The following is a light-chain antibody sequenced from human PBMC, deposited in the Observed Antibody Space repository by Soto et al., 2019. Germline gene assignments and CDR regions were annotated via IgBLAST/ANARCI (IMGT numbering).Light chain of an antibody. CDR3: HHRSTWPFT. Sequence: EIVLTQSPATLSLSPGERATLSCRASQSISSYLAWYQQKPDQAPRLLIYDASIRATGIPARFSRSRSRTNFTLAIRCLEPEDFAVYYCHHRSTWPFTFGPGTKVDIK. CDR1: QSISSY. V-gene: IGKV3-11*01. J-gene: IGKJ3*01. CDR2: DAS.